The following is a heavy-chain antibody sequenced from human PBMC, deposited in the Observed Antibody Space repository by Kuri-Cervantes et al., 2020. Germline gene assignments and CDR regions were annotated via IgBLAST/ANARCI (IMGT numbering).Heavy chain of an antibody. CDR3: ARSGIRFLEWLGGSYGMYV. Sequence: GESLKISCAASGCTFSSHDMHWVRQTTGKGLEWVSGIGTAGDTYYPGSVKGRFTISRENAKNSLYLQMNSLRAGDTAVYYCARSGIRFLEWLGGSYGMYVWGQGTTVTVSS. CDR2: IGTAGDT. CDR1: GCTFSSHD. V-gene: IGHV3-13*01. J-gene: IGHJ6*02. D-gene: IGHD3-3*01.